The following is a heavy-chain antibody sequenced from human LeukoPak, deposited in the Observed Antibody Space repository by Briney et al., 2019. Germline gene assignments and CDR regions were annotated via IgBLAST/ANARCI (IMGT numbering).Heavy chain of an antibody. CDR2: TYHSGST. CDR3: ARGVDTASGDGFDI. CDR1: GGSISRTGYS. V-gene: IGHV4-30-2*01. Sequence: PSETLSLTCTVSGGSISRTGYSWSWIRQPPGQSLEWLAYTYHSGSTYYNPSLKSRLTISLDRSRNQFSLKLSSVTAADSAVYYCARGVDTASGDGFDIWGQGTMVTVSS. J-gene: IGHJ3*02. D-gene: IGHD5-18*01.